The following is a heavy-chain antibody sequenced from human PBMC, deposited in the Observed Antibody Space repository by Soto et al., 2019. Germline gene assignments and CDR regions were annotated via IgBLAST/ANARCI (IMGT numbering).Heavy chain of an antibody. J-gene: IGHJ5*02. D-gene: IGHD2-21*02. CDR2: IYYSGST. Sequence: SETLSLTCTVSGGSISSGDYYWSWIRQPPGKGLEWIGYIYYSGSTYYNPSLKSRVTISVDTSKNQFSLKLSSVTAADTAVYYCARAYCGRDCYLLPLNWFEPWGQGTLVTVSS. CDR3: ARAYCGRDCYLLPLNWFEP. CDR1: GGSISSGDYY. V-gene: IGHV4-30-4*01.